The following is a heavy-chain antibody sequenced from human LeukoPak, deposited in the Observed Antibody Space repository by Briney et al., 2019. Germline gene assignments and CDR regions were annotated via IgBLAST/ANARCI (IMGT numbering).Heavy chain of an antibody. Sequence: GGSLRLSCAASGFTFSSYWMHWVRQAPGKGLVWVSRINSDGSSTSYADSVKGRFTISRDNAKNSLYLQMNSLRAEDTAVYYCARDLEYYYDSSGYNWFDPWGQGTLVTVSS. D-gene: IGHD3-22*01. J-gene: IGHJ5*02. CDR1: GFTFSSYW. CDR2: INSDGSST. CDR3: ARDLEYYYDSSGYNWFDP. V-gene: IGHV3-74*01.